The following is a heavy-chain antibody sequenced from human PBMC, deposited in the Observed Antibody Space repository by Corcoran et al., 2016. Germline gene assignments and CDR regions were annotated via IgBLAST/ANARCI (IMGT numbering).Heavy chain of an antibody. CDR3: TTGPFVAYYYGMDV. CDR1: GFTFSNAW. CDR2: IKSKTDGGTT. V-gene: IGHV3-15*07. Sequence: EVQLVESGGGLVKPGGSLRLSCAASGFTFSNAWMNWVRQAPGKGLEWVGRIKSKTDGGTTDYAAPVKGRFTISRDDSKNTLYLQMNSLKSEATAVYYCTTGPFVAYYYGMDVWGQGTTVTVSS. J-gene: IGHJ6*02.